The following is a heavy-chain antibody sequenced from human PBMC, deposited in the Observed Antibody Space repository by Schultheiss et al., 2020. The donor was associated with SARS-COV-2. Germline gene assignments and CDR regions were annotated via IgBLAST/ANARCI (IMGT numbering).Heavy chain of an antibody. J-gene: IGHJ4*02. CDR1: GGSISSYY. V-gene: IGHV4-59*01. D-gene: IGHD1-26*01. CDR3: ATSLTAGALERPFDY. Sequence: SETLSLTCTVSGGSISSYYWSWIRQPPGKGLEWIGYIYYSGSTNYNPSLKSRVTISVDTSKNHFSLKLSSLTAADTAVYYCATSLTAGALERPFDYWGQGTLVTVSS. CDR2: IYYSGST.